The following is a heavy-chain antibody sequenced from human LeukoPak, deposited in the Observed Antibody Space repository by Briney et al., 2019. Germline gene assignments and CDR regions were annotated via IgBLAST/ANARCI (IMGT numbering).Heavy chain of an antibody. D-gene: IGHD3-16*01. J-gene: IGHJ4*02. Sequence: GGSLRLSCAASGFTFSSHWMNWVRQAPGKGLEWVANIKEDGSERDYVDSVKGRFTISRDNAKNSLYLQMDSLRAEDTAVYYCARDRIGGEEYWGQGTLVTVSS. V-gene: IGHV3-7*01. CDR1: GFTFSSHW. CDR2: IKEDGSER. CDR3: ARDRIGGEEY.